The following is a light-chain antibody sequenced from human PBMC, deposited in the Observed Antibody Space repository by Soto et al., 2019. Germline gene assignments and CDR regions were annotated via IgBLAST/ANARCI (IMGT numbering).Light chain of an antibody. CDR3: LQKYFYPFT. CDR2: AAS. Sequence: AIQMTQSPSSLSASVGHRVTITSRASQGIRNDLDWFQQKPGKAPKLLIYAASNLQSGVPARFSGSGSGTDFTLTISSLQPEDFATYYCLQKYFYPFTFGPGTKVDI. J-gene: IGKJ3*01. CDR1: QGIRND. V-gene: IGKV1-6*02.